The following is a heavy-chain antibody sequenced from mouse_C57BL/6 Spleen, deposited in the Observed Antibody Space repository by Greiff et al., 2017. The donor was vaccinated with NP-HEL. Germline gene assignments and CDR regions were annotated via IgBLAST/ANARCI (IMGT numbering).Heavy chain of an antibody. V-gene: IGHV14-4*01. D-gene: IGHD3-1*01. Sequence: VQLQQSGAELVRPGASVTLSCTASGFNIKDDYMHWVKQRPEQGLEWIGWIDPENGDTEYASKFQGKATITADTSSNTAYLQLSSLTSEDTAVYYCTTGSRAMDYWGQGTSVTVSS. CDR3: TTGSRAMDY. CDR1: GFNIKDDY. J-gene: IGHJ4*01. CDR2: IDPENGDT.